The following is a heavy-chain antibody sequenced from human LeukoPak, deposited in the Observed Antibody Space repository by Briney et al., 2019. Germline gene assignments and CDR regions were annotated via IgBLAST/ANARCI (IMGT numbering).Heavy chain of an antibody. CDR3: AGGIAAGGRRFDP. J-gene: IGHJ5*02. V-gene: IGHV1-2*02. D-gene: IGHD6-13*01. Sequence: PWASVKVSCKASGYTFTGYYMHWVRQAPGQGLEWMGWINPNSGGTNYAQRFQGRVTMTRDTSISTAYMELSRLRSDDTAVYYCAGGIAAGGRRFDPWGQGTLVTVSS. CDR2: INPNSGGT. CDR1: GYTFTGYY.